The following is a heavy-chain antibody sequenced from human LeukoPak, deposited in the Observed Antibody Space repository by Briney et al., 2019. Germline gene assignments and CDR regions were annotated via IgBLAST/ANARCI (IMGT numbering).Heavy chain of an antibody. Sequence: SETLSLTCTVSGGSISPYYWIWIRQPPGKGLEWIGYMHSSGSANNNPSLKSRVTISVDTSKNQFSLKLSSVTAADTAVYYCVRMGGYSGYATHWGQGTLVTVSS. CDR2: MHSSGSA. J-gene: IGHJ4*02. D-gene: IGHD5-12*01. CDR1: GGSISPYY. V-gene: IGHV4-59*08. CDR3: VRMGGYSGYATH.